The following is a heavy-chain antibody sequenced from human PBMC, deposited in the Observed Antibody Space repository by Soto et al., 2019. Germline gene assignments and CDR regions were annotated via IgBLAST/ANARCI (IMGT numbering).Heavy chain of an antibody. J-gene: IGHJ4*01. V-gene: IGHV3-23*01. CDR1: GFTFSSYA. D-gene: IGHD3-22*01. Sequence: GGALRLSCAASGFTFSSYAMTWVRQAPGKGLDWVSAISGSGGNTYYEDSVKGRLTISRDNSKNTPFFQMKRLRVEDTAIYYCEKRDDSGGSRGAHFDYWGPGTLVTVSS. CDR2: ISGSGGNT. CDR3: EKRDDSGGSRGAHFDY.